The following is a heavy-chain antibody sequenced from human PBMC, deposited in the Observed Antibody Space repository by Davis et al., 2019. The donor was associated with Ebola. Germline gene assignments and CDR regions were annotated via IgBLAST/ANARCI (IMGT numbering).Heavy chain of an antibody. CDR3: AKGSTGYGVTGMDL. CDR2: ISNDATDK. V-gene: IGHV3-30*18. D-gene: IGHD3-9*01. CDR1: EFTFSYFG. Sequence: GGSLRLSCAASEFTFSYFGMHWVRQAPGKGLEWVTFISNDATDKFYADPVKGRFTISRDNSKNMLFLQMDSLRAEDTAIYYCAKGSTGYGVTGMDLWGQGTTVTVSS. J-gene: IGHJ6*02.